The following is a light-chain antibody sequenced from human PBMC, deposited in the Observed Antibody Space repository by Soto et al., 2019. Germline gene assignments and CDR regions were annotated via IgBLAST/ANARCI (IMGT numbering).Light chain of an antibody. CDR3: FAFTTDWTHV. J-gene: IGLJ1*01. V-gene: IGLV2-14*01. CDR2: EVS. Sequence: QSALTQPASVSGSPGQSMTISCTGSSSDIGAYNYVSWFQQYPGKAPKLIISEVSNRHSGVSNRFSGSKSGTAASLTISGLQTEDEADYFCFAFTTDWTHVFGTGTKLTVL. CDR1: SSDIGAYNY.